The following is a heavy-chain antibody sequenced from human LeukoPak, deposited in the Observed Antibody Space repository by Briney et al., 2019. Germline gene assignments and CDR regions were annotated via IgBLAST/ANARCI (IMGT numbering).Heavy chain of an antibody. Sequence: SETLSLTCTVSGGSTSSYYWTWIRQPPGEGLEWIGYIYNSRSTNYNPSLNSRVTISVDTSKNQFSLKLSSVTAADTAVYYCARHQTVFVAARRETYYYYGMDVWGQGTTVTVSS. D-gene: IGHD6-6*01. CDR3: ARHQTVFVAARRETYYYYGMDV. V-gene: IGHV4-59*08. CDR1: GGSTSSYY. CDR2: IYNSRST. J-gene: IGHJ6*02.